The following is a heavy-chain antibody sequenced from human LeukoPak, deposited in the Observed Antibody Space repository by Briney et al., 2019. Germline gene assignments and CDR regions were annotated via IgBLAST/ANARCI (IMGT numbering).Heavy chain of an antibody. CDR3: AKVVAAGQY. CDR1: GFTFSSYG. D-gene: IGHD6-13*01. V-gene: IGHV3-30*18. Sequence: GRSLRLSCAASGFTFSSYGMHWVRQAPGKGLEWVAVISYDGSNKYYADSVKGRFTISRDNSKNTLYLQMNSLRAGDTAVYYCAKVVAAGQYWGQGTLVTVSS. J-gene: IGHJ4*02. CDR2: ISYDGSNK.